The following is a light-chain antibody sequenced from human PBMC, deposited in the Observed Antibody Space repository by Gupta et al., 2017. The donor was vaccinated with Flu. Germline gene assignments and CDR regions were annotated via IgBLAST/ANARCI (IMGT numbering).Light chain of an antibody. CDR2: AAS. V-gene: IGKV1D-12*01. CDR3: QQGNRFPYT. CDR1: QDISSW. J-gene: IGKJ2*01. Sequence: DIQMTHSLSSVSASVGDRVTITCRASQDISSWLAWYQQKPGKAPDLLIYAASSLQSGVPSRFSGSGSGTDFTLTVSSLQPEDFATYYCQQGNRFPYTFGQGTKLEIK.